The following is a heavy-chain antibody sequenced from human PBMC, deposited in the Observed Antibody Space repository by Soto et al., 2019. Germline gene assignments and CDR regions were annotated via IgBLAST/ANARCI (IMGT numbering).Heavy chain of an antibody. Sequence: EVQLVESGGGLVQPGESLRLSCAASGFTFSYYWMHWVRQAPGKGLVWVSRIHSDGSSTTYADSVKGRFTISRDNDTNTVYLQMNSLRVENTAVSYCARGGRGAFDIWGQGTVVTVSS. V-gene: IGHV3-74*01. CDR1: GFTFSYYW. CDR3: ARGGRGAFDI. J-gene: IGHJ3*02. CDR2: IHSDGSST. D-gene: IGHD1-26*01.